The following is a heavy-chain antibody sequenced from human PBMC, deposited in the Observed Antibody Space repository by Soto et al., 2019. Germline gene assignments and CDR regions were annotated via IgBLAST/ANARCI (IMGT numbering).Heavy chain of an antibody. CDR3: ARLLQQQLVRLPWFDP. J-gene: IGHJ5*02. Sequence: PGESLKISCKGSGYSFTSYWIGWVRQMPGKGLEWMGIIYPGDSDTRYSPSFQGQVTISADKSISTAYLQWSSLKASDTAMYYCARLLQQQLVRLPWFDPWGQGTLVTVSS. D-gene: IGHD6-13*01. CDR1: GYSFTSYW. V-gene: IGHV5-51*01. CDR2: IYPGDSDT.